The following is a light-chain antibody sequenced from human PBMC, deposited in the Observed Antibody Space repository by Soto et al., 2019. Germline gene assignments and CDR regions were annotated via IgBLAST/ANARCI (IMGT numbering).Light chain of an antibody. CDR2: EVT. CDR3: ISYTGSSTSYV. V-gene: IGLV2-14*01. J-gene: IGLJ1*01. Sequence: QSALAKPASVSWSPGQSITISCSGTSSDVGSYNHVAWYQQFPGKTPKLIIYEVTYRPSGVSHRFSASKSGNTASLTISGLQAEDEADYYCISYTGSSTSYVFGTGTKVTVL. CDR1: SSDVGSYNH.